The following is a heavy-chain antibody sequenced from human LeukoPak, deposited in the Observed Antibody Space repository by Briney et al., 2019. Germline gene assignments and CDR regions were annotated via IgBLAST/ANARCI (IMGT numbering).Heavy chain of an antibody. J-gene: IGHJ6*02. D-gene: IGHD3-10*01. CDR1: GYTLTELS. V-gene: IGHV1-24*01. CDR2: FDPEDGET. CDR3: ATAVTMVRGVIIAWYYGMDV. Sequence: VASVKVSCKVSGYTLTELSMHWVRQAPGKGLEWMGGFDPEDGETIYAQKFQGRVTMTEDTSTDTAYMELSSLRSEDTAVYYCATAVTMVRGVIIAWYYGMDVWGQGTTVTVSS.